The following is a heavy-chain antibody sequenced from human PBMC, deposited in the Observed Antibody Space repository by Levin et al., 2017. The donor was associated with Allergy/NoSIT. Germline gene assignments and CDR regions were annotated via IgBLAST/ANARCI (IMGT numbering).Heavy chain of an antibody. V-gene: IGHV1-2*02. CDR3: AREQRAVTGSADFDY. D-gene: IGHD6-19*01. CDR1: GYTFTGYY. J-gene: IGHJ4*02. CDR2: INPNSGGT. Sequence: GESLKISCKASGYTFTGYYMHWVRQAPGQGLEWMGWINPNSGGTYYAQKFQGRVTITRDTSISTAFVQLSRLRSDDTGVYYCAREQRAVTGSADFDYWGQGTLVTVSS.